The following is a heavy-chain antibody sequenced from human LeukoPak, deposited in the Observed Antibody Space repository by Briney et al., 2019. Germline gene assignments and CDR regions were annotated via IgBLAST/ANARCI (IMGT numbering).Heavy chain of an antibody. Sequence: GGSLRLSCVASGFTFTNTWMTWVRQAPGKGLVWVARIKRGSDGEATDYAAPVKGRFTISRDDSKNTLYLQMNNLKTEDTAVYYCSTDRRLTGLFDFWGQGTQVTVSS. CDR3: STDRRLTGLFDF. D-gene: IGHD3-9*01. J-gene: IGHJ4*02. CDR1: GFTFTNTW. CDR2: IKRGSDGEAT. V-gene: IGHV3-15*01.